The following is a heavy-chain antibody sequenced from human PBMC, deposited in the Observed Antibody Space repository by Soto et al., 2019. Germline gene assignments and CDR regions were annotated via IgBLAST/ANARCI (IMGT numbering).Heavy chain of an antibody. CDR2: INGDGSST. Sequence: GGSLRLSCAASGFTFTTYWMHWFRQVPGKGLVWVSRINGDGSSTTYADSVKGRFTISRDNAKNTLYLQMNSLRAEDTAVYYCTRGPRASSTGTGAHWGQGTLVTVPS. CDR3: TRGPRASSTGTGAH. J-gene: IGHJ4*02. CDR1: GFTFTTYW. D-gene: IGHD1-1*01. V-gene: IGHV3-74*01.